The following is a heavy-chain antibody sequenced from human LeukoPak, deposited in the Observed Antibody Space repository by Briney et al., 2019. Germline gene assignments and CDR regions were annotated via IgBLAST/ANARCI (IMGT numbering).Heavy chain of an antibody. CDR1: GGTFSSYA. V-gene: IGHV1-69*04. CDR3: ATRRGPYYYYGMDV. CDR2: IIPTLGIA. J-gene: IGHJ6*02. Sequence: ASVKVSCKASGGTFSSYAISWVRQAPGQGLEWMGRIIPTLGIANYAQKFQGRVTITADKSTSTAYMELSSLRSEDTAVYYCATRRGPYYYYGMDVWGQGTTVTVSS.